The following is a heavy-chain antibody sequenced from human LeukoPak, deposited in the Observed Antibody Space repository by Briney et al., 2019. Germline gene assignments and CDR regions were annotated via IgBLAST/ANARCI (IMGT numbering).Heavy chain of an antibody. CDR3: ARDHVGATTRWFDP. D-gene: IGHD1-26*01. Sequence: PSETLSLTCTVSGGSISSYYWSWIRQPPGKGLEWIGYIYYSGSTNYNPSLKSRVTTSVDTSKNQFSLKLSSVTAADTAVYYCARDHVGATTRWFDPWGQGTLVTVSS. J-gene: IGHJ5*02. V-gene: IGHV4-59*01. CDR1: GGSISSYY. CDR2: IYYSGST.